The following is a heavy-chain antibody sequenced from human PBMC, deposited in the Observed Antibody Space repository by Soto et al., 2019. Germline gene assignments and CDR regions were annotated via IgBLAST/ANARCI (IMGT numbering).Heavy chain of an antibody. V-gene: IGHV3-15*01. J-gene: IGHJ6*02. CDR1: GFTFTNAW. CDR2: IKSKTDGGTT. CDR3: AAYCSGGSCYSYYYGMDV. D-gene: IGHD2-15*01. Sequence: PGGSLRLSCAASGFTFTNAWITWVRQAPGKGLEWVGRIKSKTDGGTTDYAAPVKGRFTISRDDSKNTLYLQMNSLKTEDTAVYYCAAYCSGGSCYSYYYGMDVWGQGTTVTSP.